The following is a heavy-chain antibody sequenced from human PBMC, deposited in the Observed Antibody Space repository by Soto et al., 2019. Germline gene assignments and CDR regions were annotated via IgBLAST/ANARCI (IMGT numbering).Heavy chain of an antibody. V-gene: IGHV1-3*01. CDR1: GYTFTSYA. Sequence: ASVKVSCKASGYTFTSYAMHWVRQAPGQRLEWMGWINAGNGNTKYSQKFQGRVTITRDTSASTAYMELSSLRSEDTAVYYCARDRITMVRGPRGAFDIWGQGTMVTVSS. J-gene: IGHJ3*02. CDR2: INAGNGNT. D-gene: IGHD3-10*01. CDR3: ARDRITMVRGPRGAFDI.